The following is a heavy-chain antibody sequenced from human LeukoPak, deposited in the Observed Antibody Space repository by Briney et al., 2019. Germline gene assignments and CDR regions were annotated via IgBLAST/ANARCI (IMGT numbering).Heavy chain of an antibody. V-gene: IGHV3-74*01. Sequence: GGSLRLSCAASGFPSSAYWMHWVRQVPGKGLVWVSRINSDGTTTNYADSVKGRFTISRDNAKNTLYLQMNSLRAEDTAVYYCARETIAVVPAALYWGQGTLVTVSS. CDR2: INSDGTTT. CDR3: ARETIAVVPAALY. D-gene: IGHD2-2*01. CDR1: GFPSSAYW. J-gene: IGHJ4*02.